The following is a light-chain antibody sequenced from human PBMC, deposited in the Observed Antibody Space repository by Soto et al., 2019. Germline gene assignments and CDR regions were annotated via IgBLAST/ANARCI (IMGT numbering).Light chain of an antibody. CDR2: DVS. Sequence: QSALTQPASVSGSPGQSITISCIGTSSDVGGSDYVSWYQQHPGKAPKLVIYDVSNRPSGVSDRFSGSKSGHTASLTISGLQAEDEADYYCCSYTRSNSLVLFGGGSKLTVL. J-gene: IGLJ2*01. CDR1: SSDVGGSDY. CDR3: CSYTRSNSLVL. V-gene: IGLV2-14*01.